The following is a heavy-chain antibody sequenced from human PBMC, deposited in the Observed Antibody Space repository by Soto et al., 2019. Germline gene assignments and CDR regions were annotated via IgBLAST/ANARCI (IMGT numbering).Heavy chain of an antibody. CDR2: IYPGDSDT. CDR3: ARQDSSSWYFLGSDYYYYGMDV. J-gene: IGHJ6*02. D-gene: IGHD6-13*01. V-gene: IGHV5-51*01. Sequence: GESLKISCKGSGYSFTSYWIGWVRQMPGKGLEWMGIIYPGDSDTRYSPSFQGQVTISAGKSISTAYLQWSSLKASDTAMYYCARQDSSSWYFLGSDYYYYGMDVWGQGTTVTVSS. CDR1: GYSFTSYW.